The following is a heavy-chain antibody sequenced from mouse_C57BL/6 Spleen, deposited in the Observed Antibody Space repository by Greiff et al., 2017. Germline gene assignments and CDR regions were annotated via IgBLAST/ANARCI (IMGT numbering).Heavy chain of an antibody. CDR2: IDPSDSET. V-gene: IGHV1-52*01. J-gene: IGHJ2*01. CDR1: GYTFTSYW. CDR3: ARSGYYAYYFDY. Sequence: QVQLQQPGAELVRPGSSVKLSCKASGYTFTSYWMHWVKQRPIQGLEWIGNIDPSDSETHYNQKFKDKATLTVDKSSSTAYMQLSSLTSEDSAVYYCARSGYYAYYFDYWGQGTTLTVSS. D-gene: IGHD2-3*01.